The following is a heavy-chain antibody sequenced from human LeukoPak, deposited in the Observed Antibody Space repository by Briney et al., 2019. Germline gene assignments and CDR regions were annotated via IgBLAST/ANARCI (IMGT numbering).Heavy chain of an antibody. CDR3: ARAPHGSGCDY. V-gene: IGHV3-23*01. Sequence: GGSLRLSCAASGFTFSIYAMSWVRQAPGKGLEWVSAISGTGGTTYYADSVKGRFTISRDNAKNSLYLQMNSLRAEDTAVYYCARAPHGSGCDYWSQGTLVTVSS. J-gene: IGHJ4*02. CDR2: ISGTGGTT. CDR1: GFTFSIYA. D-gene: IGHD6-19*01.